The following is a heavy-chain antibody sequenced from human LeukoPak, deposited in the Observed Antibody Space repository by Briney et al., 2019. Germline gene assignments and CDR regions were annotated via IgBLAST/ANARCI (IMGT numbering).Heavy chain of an antibody. CDR1: GGSISSYY. CDR2: IYYSGST. CDR3: ARGGVSGTTFYYYYYMDV. Sequence: PSETLSLTCTVSGGSISSYYWSWIRQPPGKGLEWIGYIYYSGSTNYNPSLKSRVTISVDTSKNQFSLKLSSVTAADTAVYYCARGGVSGTTFYYYYYMDVWGKGTTVTVSS. J-gene: IGHJ6*03. V-gene: IGHV4-59*08. D-gene: IGHD1-7*01.